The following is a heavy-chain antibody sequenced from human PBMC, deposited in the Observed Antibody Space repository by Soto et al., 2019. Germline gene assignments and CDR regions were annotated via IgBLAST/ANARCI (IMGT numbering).Heavy chain of an antibody. CDR2: ISAYNGNT. Sequence: QVQLVQSGGEVKKPGASVKVSCKASGYTFTSYGISWVRQAPGQGLEWMGRISAYNGNTNYAQKLQGRVTMTTDTSTRTAYMELRSRRSDATAVYYCARVVGALGHWFDPWGQGTLVTVSS. CDR3: ARVVGALGHWFDP. V-gene: IGHV1-18*01. D-gene: IGHD1-26*01. J-gene: IGHJ5*02. CDR1: GYTFTSYG.